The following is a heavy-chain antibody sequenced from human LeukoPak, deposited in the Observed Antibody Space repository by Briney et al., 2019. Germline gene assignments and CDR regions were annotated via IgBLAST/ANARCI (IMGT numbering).Heavy chain of an antibody. CDR2: IKQDGREK. Sequence: GGSLRLSCAASGFTFTNYWMGWVRQAPGKGLEWVANIKQDGREKYYLDSVKGRFIITRDNPKDSLYLQMNSLRVEDTALYYCARLFLDSSLFDFRGQGTLVTVSS. V-gene: IGHV3-7*01. CDR3: ARLFLDSSLFDF. J-gene: IGHJ4*02. D-gene: IGHD2-21*01. CDR1: GFTFTNYW.